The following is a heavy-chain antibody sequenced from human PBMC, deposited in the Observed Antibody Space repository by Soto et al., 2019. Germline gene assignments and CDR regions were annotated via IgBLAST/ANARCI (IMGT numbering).Heavy chain of an antibody. CDR1: GGSFSGYY. CDR2: INHSGST. CDR3: ARAPGYSGTFDP. J-gene: IGHJ5*02. V-gene: IGHV4-34*01. D-gene: IGHD5-12*01. Sequence: SETLSLTCAVYGGSFSGYYWSWIRQPPGKGLEWIGEINHSGSTNYNPSLKSRVTISVDTSKNQFSLKLSSVTAADTAVYYCARAPGYSGTFDPWGQGTLVTVSS.